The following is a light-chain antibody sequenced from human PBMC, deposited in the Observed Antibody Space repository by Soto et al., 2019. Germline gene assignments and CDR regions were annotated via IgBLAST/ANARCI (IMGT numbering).Light chain of an antibody. CDR1: SNDVGGYNY. CDR2: DVT. CDR3: SSYVGGDKMV. J-gene: IGLJ3*02. V-gene: IGLV2-8*01. Sequence: QAVLTQPPSASGSPGQSVTISCTGTSNDVGGYNYVSWFQQHPGKAPKLLIYDVTTRPSGVPDRFSGSKSGNTASLSVSGLQAEDEATYYCSSYVGGDKMVFGGGTKLTVL.